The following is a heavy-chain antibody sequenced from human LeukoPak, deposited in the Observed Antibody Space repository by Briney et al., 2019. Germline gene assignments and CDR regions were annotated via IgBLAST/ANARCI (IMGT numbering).Heavy chain of an antibody. V-gene: IGHV1-46*01. J-gene: IGHJ2*01. D-gene: IGHD2-2*01. Sequence: ASVTVSCKASGYTLTTYYMHWVRQPPAQGLEWMGIINPSGGSTSYAQKFQGRVTMTRDTSTSTVYMELSSLISEDTAVYYCARGGMPAASPEWFFHLWGRGTLVTVSS. CDR1: GYTLTTYY. CDR2: INPSGGST. CDR3: ARGGMPAASPEWFFHL.